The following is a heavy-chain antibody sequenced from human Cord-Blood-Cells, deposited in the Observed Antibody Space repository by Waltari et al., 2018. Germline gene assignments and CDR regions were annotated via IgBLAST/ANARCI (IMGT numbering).Heavy chain of an antibody. D-gene: IGHD2-2*01. V-gene: IGHV1-46*01. CDR1: GYTFTSYY. Sequence: QVQLVQSGAEVTKPGASVKVSCKASGYTFTSYYLHWVPQAPGQGLEWMGIINPSGGSTSYAQKFQGRVTMTRDTSTSTVYMELSSLRSEDTAVYYCARAGIVVVPAAIQYFDYWGQGTLVTVSS. CDR3: ARAGIVVVPAAIQYFDY. J-gene: IGHJ4*02. CDR2: INPSGGST.